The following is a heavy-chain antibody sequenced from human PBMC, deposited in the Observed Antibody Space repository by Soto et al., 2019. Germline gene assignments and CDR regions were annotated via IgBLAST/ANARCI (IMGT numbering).Heavy chain of an antibody. CDR2: ISSSSSTI. D-gene: IGHD3-3*01. V-gene: IGHV3-48*02. Sequence: GGSLRLSCAASGFTFSSYSMNWVRQAPGKGLEWVSYISSSSSTIYYADSVKGRFTISRDNAKNSLYLQMNSLRDEDTAVYYCARGQDDDFWSSYFYYWGQGTLVTVSS. CDR3: ARGQDDDFWSSYFYY. J-gene: IGHJ4*02. CDR1: GFTFSSYS.